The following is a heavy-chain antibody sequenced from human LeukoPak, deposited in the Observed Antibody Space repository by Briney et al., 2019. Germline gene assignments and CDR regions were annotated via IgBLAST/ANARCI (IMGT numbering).Heavy chain of an antibody. Sequence: GGSLRLSCAASGFTFSSYWMSWVRQAPGKGLEWVANIKQDGSEKYYVDSVKGRFTISRDNAKNSLYLQMNILRAEDTAVYYCAGAYIAVAGTLDYWGQGTLVTVSS. J-gene: IGHJ4*02. V-gene: IGHV3-7*04. CDR2: IKQDGSEK. D-gene: IGHD6-19*01. CDR3: AGAYIAVAGTLDY. CDR1: GFTFSSYW.